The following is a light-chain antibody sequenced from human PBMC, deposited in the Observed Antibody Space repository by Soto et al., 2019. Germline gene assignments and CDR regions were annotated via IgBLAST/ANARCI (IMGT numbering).Light chain of an antibody. Sequence: EIVLTQSPGTLSLSPGERATLSCRASQSVTSTYLGWYQQKPGQAPRLLMYGVSVRATGIPDRFSGSGSGTDFTLTISRLEPEDFAVYYCQQYRSSHHPTTFGQGTRLEIK. CDR3: QQYRSSHHPTT. CDR2: GVS. J-gene: IGKJ5*01. CDR1: QSVTSTY. V-gene: IGKV3-20*01.